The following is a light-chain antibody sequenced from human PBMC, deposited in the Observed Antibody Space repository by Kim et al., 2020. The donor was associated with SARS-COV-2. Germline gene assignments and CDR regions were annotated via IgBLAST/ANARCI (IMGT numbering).Light chain of an antibody. Sequence: QRVTISCTGSSSNIGAGYDVHWYQQPPGTAPKLLIYGNSNRPSGVPDRFSGSKSGTSASLAITGLQAEDEADYYCQSYDSSLSVVVFGGGTQLTVL. CDR1: SSNIGAGYD. J-gene: IGLJ2*01. V-gene: IGLV1-40*01. CDR2: GNS. CDR3: QSYDSSLSVVV.